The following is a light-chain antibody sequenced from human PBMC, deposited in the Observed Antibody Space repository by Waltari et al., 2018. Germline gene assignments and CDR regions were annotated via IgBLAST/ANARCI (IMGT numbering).Light chain of an antibody. V-gene: IGLV1-47*01. CDR2: RND. CDR3: ASWDDNLSGAV. CDR1: NSNIGSNY. J-gene: IGLJ2*01. Sequence: QSVLTQPPSTSGTPGQRVTIYCSGSNSNIGSNYVYWYQQFPGAAPKLLIYRNDQRPSEVPDRFACSKFGTSTSLAISGLRSDDEADYFCASWDDNLSGAVFGGGTRLTVL.